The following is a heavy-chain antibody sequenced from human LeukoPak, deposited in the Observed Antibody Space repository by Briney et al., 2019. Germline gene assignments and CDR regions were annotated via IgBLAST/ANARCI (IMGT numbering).Heavy chain of an antibody. CDR2: IYWNDDK. D-gene: IGHD2-2*01. CDR1: GFSLSTSGVG. J-gene: IGHJ4*02. V-gene: IGHV2-5*01. CDR3: AHAYCSSTSCYPDY. Sequence: SGPTLVNPTQTVTLTCTFSGFSLSTSGVGVGWIRQPPGKALEGLALIYWNDDKLYSPSLKSRLTITKDTSKNQVVLTMTNMDPVDTATYYCAHAYCSSTSCYPDYWGQGTLVTVSS.